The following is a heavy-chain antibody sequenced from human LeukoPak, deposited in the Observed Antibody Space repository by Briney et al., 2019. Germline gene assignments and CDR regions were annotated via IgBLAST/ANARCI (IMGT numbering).Heavy chain of an antibody. V-gene: IGHV3-23*01. CDR1: GFTFSSYA. J-gene: IGHJ3*02. CDR3: ARSPYCGGTTCYSIGAFDI. D-gene: IGHD2-2*01. CDR2: ISGSGNTT. Sequence: GGSLRLSCAASGFTFSSYAMSWVRQAPGKGLEWVSAISGSGNTTHHSDPVKGRFNISRDNSKSTLFLQMNSLSAEDTAVYYCARSPYCGGTTCYSIGAFDIWGQGTMVTVSS.